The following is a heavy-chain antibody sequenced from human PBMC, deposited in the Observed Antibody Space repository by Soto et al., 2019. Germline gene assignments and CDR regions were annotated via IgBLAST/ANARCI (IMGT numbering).Heavy chain of an antibody. CDR3: TTLAAAGTPVTYYYYGMDV. CDR2: IKSKTDGGTT. Sequence: GGSLRLSCAASGFTFSNAWMNWVRQAPGKGLEWVGRIKSKTDGGTTDYAAPVKGRFTISRDDSKNTLYLQMNSLKTEDTAVYYCTTLAAAGTPVTYYYYGMDVWGQGTTVTVSS. CDR1: GFTFSNAW. J-gene: IGHJ6*02. D-gene: IGHD6-13*01. V-gene: IGHV3-15*07.